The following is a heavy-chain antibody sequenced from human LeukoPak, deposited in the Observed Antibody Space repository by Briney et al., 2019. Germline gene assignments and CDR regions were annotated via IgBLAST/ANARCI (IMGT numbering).Heavy chain of an antibody. D-gene: IGHD7-27*01. V-gene: IGHV4-31*03. CDR1: GVSINSGGYY. CDR2: IYYSGSA. CDR3: ASWGGGSIL. J-gene: IGHJ4*02. Sequence: SETLSLTCTVSGVSINSGGYYWDCIRQHPGKGLEWIGYIYYSGSAYYNPSLKSRLTKSIDTSKNQFSLNASSVTAAAAAIYYCASWGGGSILWGQGTLVTVSS.